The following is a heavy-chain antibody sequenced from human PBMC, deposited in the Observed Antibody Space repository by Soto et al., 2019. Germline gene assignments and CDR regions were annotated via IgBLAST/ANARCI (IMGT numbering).Heavy chain of an antibody. V-gene: IGHV3-48*01. CDR3: ARELAVAGYDY. Sequence: EVQLVESGGGLVRPGGSLRLSCAASGFTFNTYAMYWVRQAPGKGLEWLSYISSSGSALFYADSVQGRLTISRDNAKNSLYLQMNSLRAEDTAVYYCARELAVAGYDYWGQGTLVTVSS. D-gene: IGHD6-19*01. J-gene: IGHJ4*02. CDR2: ISSSGSAL. CDR1: GFTFNTYA.